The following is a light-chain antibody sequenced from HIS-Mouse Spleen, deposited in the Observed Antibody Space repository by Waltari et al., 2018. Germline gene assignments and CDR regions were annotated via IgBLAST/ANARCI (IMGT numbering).Light chain of an antibody. CDR2: DAS. CDR3: QQRSNWLT. J-gene: IGKJ4*01. CDR1: QSVSSY. V-gene: IGKV3-11*01. Sequence: EIVLTQSPATLSLSPGERATLSCRASQSVSSYLAWYQQKPGQAPRLLIDDASNRATGIPARLSGSGSGTDFTLTISSLEPEDFAVYYCQQRSNWLTFGGGTKVEIK.